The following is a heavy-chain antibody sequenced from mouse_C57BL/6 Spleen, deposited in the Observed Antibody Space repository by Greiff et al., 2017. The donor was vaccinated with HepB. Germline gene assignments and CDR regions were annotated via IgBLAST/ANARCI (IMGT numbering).Heavy chain of an antibody. V-gene: IGHV5-9-1*02. Sequence: EVKLVESGEGLVKPGGSLKLSCAASGFTFSSYAMSWVRQTPEKRLEWVAYISSGGDYIYYADTVKGRFTISRDKARNTLYLQMSSLKAEDTAMYYCTRERGGFAAWGPGTLVTVSA. CDR2: ISSGGDYI. J-gene: IGHJ3*01. CDR1: GFTFSSYA. CDR3: TRERGGFAA.